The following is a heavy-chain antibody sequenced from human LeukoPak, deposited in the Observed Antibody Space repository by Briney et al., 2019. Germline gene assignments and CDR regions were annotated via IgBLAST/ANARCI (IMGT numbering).Heavy chain of an antibody. CDR1: GGSISSSSYY. V-gene: IGHV4-39*01. Sequence: SETLSLTCTVPGGSISSSSYYWGWIRQPPGKGLEWIGSIYYSGSTYYNPSLKSRVTISVDTSKNQSSLKLSSVTAADTAVYHCLQRHVLRYFDWLKLDAFDIWGQGTMVTVSS. J-gene: IGHJ3*02. CDR3: LQRHVLRYFDWLKLDAFDI. D-gene: IGHD3-9*01. CDR2: IYYSGST.